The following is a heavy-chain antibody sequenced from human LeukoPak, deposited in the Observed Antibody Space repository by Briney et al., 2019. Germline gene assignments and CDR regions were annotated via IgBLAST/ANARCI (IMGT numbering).Heavy chain of an antibody. CDR1: GGSISSGGYY. CDR3: ARDRRDGYNRSYDAFDI. V-gene: IGHV4-31*03. CDR2: IYYSGST. D-gene: IGHD5-24*01. Sequence: SETLPLTCTVSGGSISSGGYYWSWIRQHPGKGLEWIGYIYYSGSTYYNPSLKSRVTISVDTSKNQFSLKLSSVTAADTAVYYCARDRRDGYNRSYDAFDIWGQGTMVTVSS. J-gene: IGHJ3*02.